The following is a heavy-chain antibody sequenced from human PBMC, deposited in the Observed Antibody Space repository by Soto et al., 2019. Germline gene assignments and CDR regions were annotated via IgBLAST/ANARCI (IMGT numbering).Heavy chain of an antibody. Sequence: LSITCTVSGGSISSGDYYWSWIRQPPGKGLEWVGYIYYSGSTYYNPSLKSRVTISVGTSKNEFSLKLSSVTAADTAVYYCAREDTAFDYCGQGTQVTVSS. D-gene: IGHD5-18*01. CDR2: IYYSGST. CDR3: AREDTAFDY. CDR1: GGSISSGDYY. V-gene: IGHV4-30-4*01. J-gene: IGHJ4*02.